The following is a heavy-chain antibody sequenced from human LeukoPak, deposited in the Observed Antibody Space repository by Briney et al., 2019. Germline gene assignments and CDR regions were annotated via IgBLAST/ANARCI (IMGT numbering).Heavy chain of an antibody. Sequence: SETLSLTCTVSGGSISSYYWSWIRQPAGKGLEWIGRIYTSGSTNYNPSLKSRVTMSVDTSKNQFSLKLSSVTAADTAVYYCARERILWFGEIYNWFDPWGQGTLVTVSS. CDR3: ARERILWFGEIYNWFDP. J-gene: IGHJ5*02. CDR2: IYTSGST. V-gene: IGHV4-4*07. D-gene: IGHD3-10*01. CDR1: GGSISSYY.